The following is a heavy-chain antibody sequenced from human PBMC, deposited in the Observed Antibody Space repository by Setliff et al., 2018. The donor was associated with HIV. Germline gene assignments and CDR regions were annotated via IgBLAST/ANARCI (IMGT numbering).Heavy chain of an antibody. V-gene: IGHV4-34*01. CDR3: ARDQRLPGVQPPYWYFDL. D-gene: IGHD2-2*01. J-gene: IGHJ2*01. CDR2: INHSGNT. CDR1: GESFSKYY. Sequence: KPSETLSLTCGVFGESFSKYYWNWFRQPPGRGLEWIGEINHSGNTNYNSSLKSRVTMSVDTSKNQFSLEMRSLTAADTAVYYCARDQRLPGVQPPYWYFDLWGRGTLVTVSS.